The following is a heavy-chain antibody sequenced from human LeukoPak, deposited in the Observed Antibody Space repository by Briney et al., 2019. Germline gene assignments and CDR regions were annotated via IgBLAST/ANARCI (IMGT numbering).Heavy chain of an antibody. Sequence: PGGSLRLSCAASGFTFSSYAMSWVRQAPGKGLEWVSVLSDSGTSTYYADSVEGRFTISRDNSKNTLYLQMNSLRAGDTAIYYCARSYAPALYFTNWYPAYWGQGTLVTVSS. D-gene: IGHD1-1*01. CDR3: ARSYAPALYFTNWYPAY. V-gene: IGHV3-23*01. CDR2: LSDSGTST. J-gene: IGHJ4*02. CDR1: GFTFSSYA.